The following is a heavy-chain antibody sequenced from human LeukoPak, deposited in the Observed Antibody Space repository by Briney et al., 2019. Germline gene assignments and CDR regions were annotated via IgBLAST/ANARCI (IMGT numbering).Heavy chain of an antibody. Sequence: ASVKVSCKASGYTFTGYYMHWVRQAPGQGLGWMGWINPNSGGTNYAQKFQGRVTMTRDTSISTAYMELSRLRSDDTAVYYCARCPQRDTAMVTSPYYYYYMDVWGKGTTVTVSS. V-gene: IGHV1-2*02. J-gene: IGHJ6*03. CDR1: GYTFTGYY. CDR3: ARCPQRDTAMVTSPYYYYYMDV. CDR2: INPNSGGT. D-gene: IGHD5-18*01.